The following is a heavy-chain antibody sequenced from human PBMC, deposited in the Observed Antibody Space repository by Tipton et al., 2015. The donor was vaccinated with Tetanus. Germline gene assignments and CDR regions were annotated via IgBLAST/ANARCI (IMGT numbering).Heavy chain of an antibody. D-gene: IGHD3-22*01. CDR1: GGSFSAYY. CDR3: ARAVRFYYDSSTYYQYYFDS. CDR2: INHSGST. V-gene: IGHV4-34*01. J-gene: IGHJ4*02. Sequence: TLSLTCAVYGGSFSAYYWSWIRQSPGKGLEWIGEINHSGSTTYSPSFKSRVTLSLDMSKNHVSLNLTSVTAADTAVYYCARAVRFYYDSSTYYQYYFDSWGQGTLVTVSS.